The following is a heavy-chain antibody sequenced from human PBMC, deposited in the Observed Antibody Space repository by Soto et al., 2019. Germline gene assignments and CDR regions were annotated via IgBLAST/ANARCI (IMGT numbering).Heavy chain of an antibody. D-gene: IGHD3-3*01. V-gene: IGHV1-69*08. CDR1: GGTFSTYI. CDR3: ARDRITTRGDAFDL. CDR2: IIPIPDIT. J-gene: IGHJ3*01. Sequence: QDQLVQSGAEVRKPGSSVKVFCKAPGGTFSTYIISWVRQAPGQGLEWMGRIIPIPDITNYAQKFQGRVTVTADRSTSTAYMELTSLKSEDTAVYYCARDRITTRGDAFDLWGQGTMVTVSS.